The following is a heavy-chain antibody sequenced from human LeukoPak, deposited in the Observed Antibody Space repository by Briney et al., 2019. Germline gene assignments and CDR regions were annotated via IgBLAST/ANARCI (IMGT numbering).Heavy chain of an antibody. CDR1: GYTFTNYY. CDR3: ARDTMSNWFDP. Sequence: GASVKVSCKASGYTFTNYYMHWVRQAPGQGLEWMGIINPSGGSTSYAQKFQGRVTMTRDTSTSTVYMELSSLRSEDTAVYYCARDTMSNWFDPWGQGTLVTVSS. J-gene: IGHJ5*02. V-gene: IGHV1-46*01. D-gene: IGHD3-3*01. CDR2: INPSGGST.